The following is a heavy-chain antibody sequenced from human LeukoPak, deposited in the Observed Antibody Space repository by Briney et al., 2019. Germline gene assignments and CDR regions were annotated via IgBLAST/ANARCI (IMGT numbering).Heavy chain of an antibody. J-gene: IGHJ4*02. D-gene: IGHD3-10*02. CDR1: GFTFSSYE. CDR2: ISRSGSTI. CDR3: ARGIYVWDY. V-gene: IGHV3-48*03. Sequence: PGGSLRLSCAASGFTFSSYEMNWVRQAPGKGLEWVSYISRSGSTIYYADSVKGRFTISRDNAKNSLYLQMNSLRAEDTAVYYCARGIYVWDYWGQGTLVTVSS.